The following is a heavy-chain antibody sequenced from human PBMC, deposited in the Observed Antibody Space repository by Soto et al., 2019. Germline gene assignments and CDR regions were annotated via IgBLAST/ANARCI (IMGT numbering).Heavy chain of an antibody. V-gene: IGHV5-51*01. J-gene: IGHJ5*02. CDR1: GYSFTSYW. CDR2: IYPGDSDT. CDR3: ARTQYYDILTGYYKANWFDP. Sequence: PGESLKISCKGSGYSFTSYWIGWVCQMPGKGLEWMGIIYPGDSDTRYSPSFQGQVTISADKSISTAYLQWSSLKASDTAMYYCARTQYYDILTGYYKANWFDPWGQGTLVTVSS. D-gene: IGHD3-9*01.